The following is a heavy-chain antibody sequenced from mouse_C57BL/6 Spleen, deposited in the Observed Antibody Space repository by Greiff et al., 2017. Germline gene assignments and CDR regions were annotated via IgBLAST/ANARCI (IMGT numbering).Heavy chain of an antibody. J-gene: IGHJ1*03. CDR3: ARPNYCGSSYWYFDV. CDR1: GYTFTSYW. Sequence: QVQLQQPGTELVKPGASVKLSCKASGYTFTSYWMHWVKQRPGQGLEWIGNINPSNGGTNYNEKFKSKATLTVDKSSSTAYMQLSSLTSEDSAVYSGARPNYCGSSYWYFDVWGTGTTVTVSS. D-gene: IGHD1-1*01. CDR2: INPSNGGT. V-gene: IGHV1-53*01.